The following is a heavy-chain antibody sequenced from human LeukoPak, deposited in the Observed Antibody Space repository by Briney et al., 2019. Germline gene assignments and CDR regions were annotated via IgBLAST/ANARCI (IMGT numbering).Heavy chain of an antibody. CDR3: ARDFYYYDSSGYYDY. Sequence: PGGSLRLSCAASGFTSSRSWLRWGRQAPGKGLEWVANIKEGGSETYYMDSVKGRFSISRDTTKSTLYLQMNILRADDTAVYYCARDFYYYDSSGYYDYGVQGTLVTVSS. V-gene: IGHV3-7*01. D-gene: IGHD3-22*01. CDR1: GFTSSRSW. J-gene: IGHJ4*02. CDR2: IKEGGSET.